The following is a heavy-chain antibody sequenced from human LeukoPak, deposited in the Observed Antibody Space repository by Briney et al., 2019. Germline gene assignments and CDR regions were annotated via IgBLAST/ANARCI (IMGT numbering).Heavy chain of an antibody. D-gene: IGHD4-17*01. CDR3: ARVYGDYGFADY. CDR1: GGSISSSNW. CDR2: IYHSGST. J-gene: IGHJ4*02. V-gene: IGHV4-4*02. Sequence: SGTLSLTCAVSGGSISSSNWWSWVRQPPGKGLEWIGEIYHSGSTNYNPSLKSRVTISVDMSKNQFSLKLSSVTAADTAVYYCARVYGDYGFADYWGQGTLVTVSS.